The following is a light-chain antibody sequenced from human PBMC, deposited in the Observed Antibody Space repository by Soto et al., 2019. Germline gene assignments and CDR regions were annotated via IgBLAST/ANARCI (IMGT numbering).Light chain of an antibody. J-gene: IGLJ1*01. CDR1: SSNIGSNP. V-gene: IGLV1-44*01. Sequence: QSVLTQPPSASAPPGQRVTISCSGSSSNIGSNPVNWYQHLPGTAPKLLICSNNERPSGVPDRFSGSKSGNTASLTISGLQAEDEADYYCSSYTSSSTRVFGTGTKLTVL. CDR2: SNN. CDR3: SSYTSSSTRV.